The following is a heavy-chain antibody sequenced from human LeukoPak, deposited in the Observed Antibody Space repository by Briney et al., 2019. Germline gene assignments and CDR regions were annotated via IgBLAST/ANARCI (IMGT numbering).Heavy chain of an antibody. CDR1: GFTFSSYS. CDR2: ISSSSSYI. J-gene: IGHJ5*02. V-gene: IGHV3-21*01. D-gene: IGHD2-21*02. Sequence: GGSLRLSCAASGFTFSSYSMNWVRQAPGKGLEWVSSISSSSSYIYYADSVEGRFTISRDNAKNSLYLQMNSLRAEDTAVYYCARDERDVVVTAIPRGWFDPWGQGTLVTVSS. CDR3: ARDERDVVVTAIPRGWFDP.